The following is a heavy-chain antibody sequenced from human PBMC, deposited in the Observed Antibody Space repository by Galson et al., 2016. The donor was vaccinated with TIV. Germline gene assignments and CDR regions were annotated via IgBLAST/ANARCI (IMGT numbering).Heavy chain of an antibody. CDR2: ISSSSSSV. Sequence: SLRLSCAASGFTFSSHSMNWVRQAPGKGLEWVSFISSSSSSVKYAESVKGRFTISRDNHKNSLYLQLNSLRAEDTAVYYCARSLLYYDPYYLDYWGQGTLVSVSS. CDR3: ARSLLYYDPYYLDY. V-gene: IGHV3-48*04. CDR1: GFTFSSHS. D-gene: IGHD2-2*02. J-gene: IGHJ4*02.